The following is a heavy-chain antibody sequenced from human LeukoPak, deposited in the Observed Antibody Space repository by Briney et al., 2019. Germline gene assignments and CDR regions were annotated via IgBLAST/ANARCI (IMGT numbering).Heavy chain of an antibody. CDR3: ARGGSMYQLPTQNWFDP. CDR1: GGSISTSNYY. Sequence: SETLSLTCTVSGGSISTSNYYWGWIRQPAGKGLEWIGHIHTSGNTNYNSSLKSRVTISVDTSKNQFSLKLSSVTAADTAVYYCARGGSMYQLPTQNWFDPWGQGTLVTVSS. V-gene: IGHV4-61*09. CDR2: IHTSGNT. J-gene: IGHJ5*02. D-gene: IGHD2-2*01.